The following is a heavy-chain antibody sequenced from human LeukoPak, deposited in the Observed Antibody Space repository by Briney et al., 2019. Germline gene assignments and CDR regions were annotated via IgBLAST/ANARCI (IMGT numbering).Heavy chain of an antibody. D-gene: IGHD5-24*01. V-gene: IGHV4-59*01. J-gene: IGHJ4*02. CDR2: IYYSGST. CDR3: ARESGYNRDFDY. Sequence: SETLSLTCTVSGGSISSYYWSWIRQPPGKGLGWIGYIYYSGSTNYNPSLKSRVTISVDTPKNQFSLKLSALTAADTVVYYCARESGYNRDFDYWGQGTLVTASS. CDR1: GGSISSYY.